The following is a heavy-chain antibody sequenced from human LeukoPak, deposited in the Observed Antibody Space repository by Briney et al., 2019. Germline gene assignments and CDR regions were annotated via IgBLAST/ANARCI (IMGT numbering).Heavy chain of an antibody. CDR3: ATTNYDILTGLHNGDAFDI. J-gene: IGHJ3*02. CDR2: IDPSDSYT. V-gene: IGHV5-10-1*01. D-gene: IGHD3-9*01. Sequence: GESLKISCKGSGYSFTSYWIGWVRQMPGKGLEWMGRIDPSDSYTNYSPSFQGHVTISSDKSISTAYLQWSSLKASDTAMYYCATTNYDILTGLHNGDAFDIWGQGTKVTVSS. CDR1: GYSFTSYW.